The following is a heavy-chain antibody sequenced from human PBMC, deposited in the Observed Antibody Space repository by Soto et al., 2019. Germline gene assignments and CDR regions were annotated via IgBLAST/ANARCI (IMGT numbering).Heavy chain of an antibody. J-gene: IGHJ6*01. Sequence: QVQLVESGGGVVEPGRSLRLSCAASGFTFSSYGMHWVRQAPGKGLEWVADIWYDGSNKYYADSVKGRFTISRDNSKNTLYLQINSLRAEATAVYSCARDLQYSSRGMGVWGHGPTVTVSS. CDR1: GFTFSSYG. CDR2: IWYDGSNK. V-gene: IGHV3-33*01. CDR3: ARDLQYSSRGMGV. D-gene: IGHD5-12*01.